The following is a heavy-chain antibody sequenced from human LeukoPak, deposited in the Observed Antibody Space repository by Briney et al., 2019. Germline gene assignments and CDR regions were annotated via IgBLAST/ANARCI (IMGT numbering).Heavy chain of an antibody. CDR3: ARDFGCSSTSCYNLPDYYHYYMDV. CDR2: ISSSSSTI. V-gene: IGHV3-48*04. D-gene: IGHD2-2*02. J-gene: IGHJ6*03. CDR1: GFTFSSYS. Sequence: GGSLRLSCAASGFTFSSYSMNWVRQAPGKGLEWVSYISSSSSTIYYADSVKGRFTISRDNAKNSLYLQMNSLRAEDTAVYYCARDFGCSSTSCYNLPDYYHYYMDVWGKGTTVTVSS.